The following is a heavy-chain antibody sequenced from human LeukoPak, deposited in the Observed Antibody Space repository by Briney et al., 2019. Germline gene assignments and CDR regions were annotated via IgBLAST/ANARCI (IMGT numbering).Heavy chain of an antibody. CDR1: GFTFSSYW. J-gene: IGHJ5*02. CDR3: ARDLSCSGGSCPGLRYDWFDP. Sequence: QAGGSLRLSCAASGFTFSSYWMHWVRQAPGKGLVWVSRINSDGSSTSYADSVKGRFTISRDNAKNTLYLQMNSLRAEDTAVYYCARDLSCSGGSCPGLRYDWFDPWGQGTLVTVSS. CDR2: INSDGSST. D-gene: IGHD2-15*01. V-gene: IGHV3-74*01.